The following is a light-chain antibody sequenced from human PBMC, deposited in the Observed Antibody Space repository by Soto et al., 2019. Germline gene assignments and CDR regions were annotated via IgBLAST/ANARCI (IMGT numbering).Light chain of an antibody. CDR2: GAS. V-gene: IGKV3-20*01. CDR1: QSVSSSY. CDR3: QQYGVSPLT. J-gene: IGKJ4*02. Sequence: EIVLTQSPGTLSLSPGERATLSCRASQSVSSSYLAWYQQKPGQAPRLLIYGASSSATGIPDRFSGSWSGTAFTLTISRLEPEDFAVYYCQQYGVSPLTFGGGTKVEIK.